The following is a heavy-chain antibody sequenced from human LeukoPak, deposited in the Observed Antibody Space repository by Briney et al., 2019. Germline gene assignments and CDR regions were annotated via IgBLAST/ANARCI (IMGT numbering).Heavy chain of an antibody. J-gene: IGHJ6*02. Sequence: PGGSLRLACAASGSTFSSYSMSCVRQAPGKGLEWVSAISGSGGSTYYADSVKGRFTISRDNSKNTLYLQMNSLRAEDTAVYYCAKFAGDYYYYGMDVWGQGTTVTVSS. CDR2: ISGSGGST. CDR1: GSTFSSYS. V-gene: IGHV3-23*01. CDR3: AKFAGDYYYYGMDV.